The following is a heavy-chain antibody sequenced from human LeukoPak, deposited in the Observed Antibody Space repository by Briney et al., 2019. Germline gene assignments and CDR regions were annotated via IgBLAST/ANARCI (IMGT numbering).Heavy chain of an antibody. CDR3: ARVLAKSRGGGSGWSYY. Sequence: GASVRISCKASGYTFTRHYMNWVRQAPGQGLEWMGWISAYNGNTNYAQKFQGRVTMTRDTSISTAYMELSRLRSDDTAVYYCARVLAKSRGGGSGWSYYWGQGTLVTVSS. CDR2: ISAYNGNT. CDR1: GYTFTRHY. D-gene: IGHD6-19*01. J-gene: IGHJ4*02. V-gene: IGHV1-2*02.